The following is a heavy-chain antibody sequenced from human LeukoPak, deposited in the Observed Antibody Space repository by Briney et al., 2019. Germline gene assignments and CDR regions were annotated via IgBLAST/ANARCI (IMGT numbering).Heavy chain of an antibody. CDR1: GGSISSYY. CDR2: IYYSGST. Sequence: SETLSLTCTVSGGSISSYYWSWIRQPPGKGLEWIGYIYYSGSTNYNPSLKSRVTISVDTSKNQFSLKLSSVTAADTAVYYCARVRKRWLQLSAFDIWGQGTMVTVSS. D-gene: IGHD5-24*01. V-gene: IGHV4-59*01. CDR3: ARVRKRWLQLSAFDI. J-gene: IGHJ3*02.